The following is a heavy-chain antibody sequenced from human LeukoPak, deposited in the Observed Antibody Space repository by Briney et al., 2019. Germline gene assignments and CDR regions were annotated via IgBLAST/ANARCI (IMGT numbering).Heavy chain of an antibody. Sequence: PGGSLRLSCAASGFTFTNSWMAWVRQAPGKGLEWVANIKQDGSTKHYADSLKGRFTISRDNPKNSLYLQMNSLRADDTAVYYCARDTDGSLDYWGQGSLATVAS. J-gene: IGHJ4*02. CDR2: IKQDGSTK. V-gene: IGHV3-7*01. D-gene: IGHD1-26*01. CDR3: ARDTDGSLDY. CDR1: GFTFTNSW.